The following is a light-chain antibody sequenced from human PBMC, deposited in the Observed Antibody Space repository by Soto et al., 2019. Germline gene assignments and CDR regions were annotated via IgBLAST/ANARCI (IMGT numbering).Light chain of an antibody. Sequence: DIQMTQSPSSLSASVGDRVTITCRASQSISSYLNWYQQKPGKAPKLLVFAASSLQSGVPPRFSGSGSGTHFTLIISSLQPEDLASYYCQQSYSTPLTFGQGTKVDIK. J-gene: IGKJ1*01. CDR2: AAS. CDR3: QQSYSTPLT. CDR1: QSISSY. V-gene: IGKV1-39*01.